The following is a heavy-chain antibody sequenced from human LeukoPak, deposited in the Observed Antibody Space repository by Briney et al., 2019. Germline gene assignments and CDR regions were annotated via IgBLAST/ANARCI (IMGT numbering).Heavy chain of an antibody. CDR2: IRNDIPKDGINK. CDR1: GFIFSNYG. D-gene: IGHD6-13*01. V-gene: IGHV3-30*02. J-gene: IGHJ4*02. Sequence: PGGSLRLSCTTSGFIFSNYGMHWVRQAPGKGLEWVALIRNDIPKDGINKYYANSVRGRFTNSRDNSKNTLYLQMNSLRVADTAMYYCAKGDSNWGQGTLVTVSS. CDR3: AKGDSN.